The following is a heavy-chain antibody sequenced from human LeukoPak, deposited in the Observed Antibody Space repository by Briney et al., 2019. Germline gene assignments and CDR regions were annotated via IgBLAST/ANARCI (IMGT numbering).Heavy chain of an antibody. D-gene: IGHD3-10*01. CDR2: ISGSGGST. J-gene: IGHJ4*02. V-gene: IGHV3-23*01. Sequence: PGGTLRLSCAASGFTFSSYDMSWVRQAPGKGLEWVSAISGSGGSTYYADSVKGRFTISRDNSKNTLYLQMNSLRAEDTAVYYCAKGPLYGSGSSYYFDYWGQGTLVTVSS. CDR3: AKGPLYGSGSSYYFDY. CDR1: GFTFSSYD.